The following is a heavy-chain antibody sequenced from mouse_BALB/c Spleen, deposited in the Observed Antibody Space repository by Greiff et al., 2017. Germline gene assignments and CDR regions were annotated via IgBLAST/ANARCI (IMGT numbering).Heavy chain of an antibody. CDR2: IDPYNGGT. CDR1: GYAFTSYN. CDR3: ARRTTVVAGGFDY. D-gene: IGHD1-1*01. J-gene: IGHJ2*01. V-gene: IGHV1S135*01. Sequence: EVQGVESGPELVKPGASVKVSCKASGYAFTSYNMYWVKQSHGKSLEWIGYIDPYNGGTSYNQKFKGKATLTVDKSSSTAYMHLNSLTSEDSAVYYCARRTTVVAGGFDYWGQGTTLTVSS.